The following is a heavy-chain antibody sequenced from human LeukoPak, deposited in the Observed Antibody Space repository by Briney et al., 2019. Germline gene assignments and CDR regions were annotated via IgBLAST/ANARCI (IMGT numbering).Heavy chain of an antibody. Sequence: PSETLSLTCTVSGGSISSSSYYWGWIRQPPGKGLEWIGSMYYSGNTYYNPSLKSRVTISVDTSKNQFSLKLSSVTAADTAVYYCARHGARNEALNWFDPWGQGTLVTASS. CDR1: GGSISSSSYY. CDR2: MYYSGNT. V-gene: IGHV4-39*01. J-gene: IGHJ5*02. CDR3: ARHGARNEALNWFDP.